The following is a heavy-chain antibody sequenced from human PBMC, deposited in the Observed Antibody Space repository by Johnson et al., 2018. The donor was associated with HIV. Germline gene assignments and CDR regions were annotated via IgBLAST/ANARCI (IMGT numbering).Heavy chain of an antibody. CDR2: IYSGGST. V-gene: IGHV3-66*02. Sequence: VQLVESGGGLVKPGGSLRLSCAASGFTFSNAWMNWVRQAPGKGLEWVSVIYSGGSTYYADSVKGRFTISRDNSKNTLYLQMNSLRAEDTAVYYCAREGVEGAFDIWGQGTMVTVSS. J-gene: IGHJ3*02. CDR1: GFTFSNAW. CDR3: AREGVEGAFDI. D-gene: IGHD2-15*01.